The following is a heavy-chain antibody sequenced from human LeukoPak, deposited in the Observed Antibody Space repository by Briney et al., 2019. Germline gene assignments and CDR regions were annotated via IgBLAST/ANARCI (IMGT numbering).Heavy chain of an antibody. CDR2: INHSGST. D-gene: IGHD3-22*01. CDR1: GGSFSGYY. Sequence: PSETLSLTCAVYGGSFSGYYWSWIRQPPGKGLEWIGEINHSGSTNYNPSLKSRVTISVDTSKNQFSLKLSSVTAADTAVYYCARGRAAMIEHGEYYFDYWGQGTLVTVSS. J-gene: IGHJ4*02. CDR3: ARGRAAMIEHGEYYFDY. V-gene: IGHV4-34*01.